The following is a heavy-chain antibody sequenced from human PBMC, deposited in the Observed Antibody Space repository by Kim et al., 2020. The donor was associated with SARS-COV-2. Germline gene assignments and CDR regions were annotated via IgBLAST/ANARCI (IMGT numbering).Heavy chain of an antibody. CDR3: ARGPLYCSGGSCYLNWFDP. Sequence: ASVKVSCKASGYTFTSYDINWVRQATGQGLEWMGWMNPNSGNTGYAQKFQGRVTMTRNTSISTAYMELSSLRSEDTAVYYCARGPLYCSGGSCYLNWFDPWGQGNLVTVSS. CDR2: MNPNSGNT. D-gene: IGHD2-15*01. CDR1: GYTFTSYD. J-gene: IGHJ5*02. V-gene: IGHV1-8*01.